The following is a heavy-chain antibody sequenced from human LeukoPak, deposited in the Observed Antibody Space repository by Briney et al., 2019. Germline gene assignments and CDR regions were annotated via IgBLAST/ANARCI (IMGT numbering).Heavy chain of an antibody. CDR2: IIPILGIA. CDR1: GGTFSSYA. CDR3: ARDGSGSYYFDY. Sequence: SVKVSCKASGGTFSSYAISWVRQAPGQGLEWMGRIIPILGIANYAQKFQGRVTITADKSTSTAYMELSSLRSEDTAVYYCARDGSGSYYFDYWGQGTLVTVPS. V-gene: IGHV1-69*04. J-gene: IGHJ4*02. D-gene: IGHD1-26*01.